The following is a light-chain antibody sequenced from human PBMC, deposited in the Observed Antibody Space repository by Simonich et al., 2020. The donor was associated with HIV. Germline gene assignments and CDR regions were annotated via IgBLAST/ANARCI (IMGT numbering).Light chain of an antibody. J-gene: IGKJ5*01. CDR2: DAS. V-gene: IGKV3-11*01. CDR1: QSVSSY. Sequence: EIVLTQSPATLSLSPGERATLSCRASQSVSSYLAWYQQKLGRSPRLLIYDASNRATGIPARFSGSGSGTDFTLTISSLDPGDFAVYYCQQRSDWPITFGQGTRLEIK. CDR3: QQRSDWPIT.